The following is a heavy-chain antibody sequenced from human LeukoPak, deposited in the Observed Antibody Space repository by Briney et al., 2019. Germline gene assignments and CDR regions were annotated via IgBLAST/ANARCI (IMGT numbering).Heavy chain of an antibody. D-gene: IGHD3-22*01. CDR2: ISSSSTI. V-gene: IGHV3-48*04. J-gene: IGHJ2*01. Sequence: GGSLRLSCAASGFTFSSYSMNWVRQAPGKGLEWVSYISSSSTIYYADSVKGRFTISRDNAKNSLYLQMNSLRAEDTAVYYCARYLGYYDSSGYYYYWYFDLWGRGTLVTVSS. CDR3: ARYLGYYDSSGYYYYWYFDL. CDR1: GFTFSSYS.